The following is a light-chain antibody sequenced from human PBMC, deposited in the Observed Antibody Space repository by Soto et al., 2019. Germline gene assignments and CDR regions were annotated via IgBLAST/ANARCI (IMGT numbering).Light chain of an antibody. CDR1: QGLLHSNGNTF. Sequence: EIVMTQSPPSLTVTPGEPASISGRFSQGLLHSNGNTFWDWYLQKPGQSPQPLIYLGSNRASGVPDRVSGSEAGIDFTLKISRVEAEDVGVYYCMQALQTPYTFGQGTKLEIK. V-gene: IGKV2-28*01. CDR3: MQALQTPYT. J-gene: IGKJ2*01. CDR2: LGS.